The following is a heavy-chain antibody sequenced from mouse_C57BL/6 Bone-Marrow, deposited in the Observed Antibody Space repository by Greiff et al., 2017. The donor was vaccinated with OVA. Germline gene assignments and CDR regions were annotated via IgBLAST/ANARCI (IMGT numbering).Heavy chain of an antibody. J-gene: IGHJ2*01. CDR3: ASERELRRDY. CDR2: IDPSGRYT. V-gene: IGHV1-59*01. CDR1: GYTFTSYW. D-gene: IGHD1-2*01. Sequence: QVQLQQPGAELVRPGTSVKLSCKASGYTFTSYWMPWVKQRPGQGLEWIGVIDPSGRYTNYNQTFKGKATLTVDLSSSTAYRQLSSLTSEDSAVYYCASERELRRDYWGQGTTLTVSS.